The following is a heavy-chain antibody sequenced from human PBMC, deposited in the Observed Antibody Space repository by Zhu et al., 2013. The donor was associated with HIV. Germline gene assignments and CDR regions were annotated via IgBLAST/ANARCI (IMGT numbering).Heavy chain of an antibody. CDR3: ARRNGFDCRGGSCSKRGRRDTNYYAMDV. CDR1: GYSFTNYW. CDR2: IYPGDSDT. V-gene: IGHV5-51*01. D-gene: IGHD2-15*01. J-gene: IGHJ6*02. Sequence: VQLVQSGAEVKKPGESLKISCKGSGYSFTNYWIGWVRQMPGKGLEWMGLIYPGDSDTRYSPSFQGQVNISADKSISTAYLQCSSLKASDTAMYYCARRNGFDCRGGSCSKRGRRDTNYYAMDVWGQGTTVTVSS.